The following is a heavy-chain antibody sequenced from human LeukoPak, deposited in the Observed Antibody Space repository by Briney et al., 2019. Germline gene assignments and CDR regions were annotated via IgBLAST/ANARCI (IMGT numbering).Heavy chain of an antibody. D-gene: IGHD3-22*01. Sequence: SETLSLTCAVYGGSFSGYYWSWIRQPPGKGLEWIGEINHSGSTNYNPSLKSRVTISVDTSKNQFSLKLSSVTAADTAVYYCARVNAYYYDSSGYYYYFDYWGQGTLVTVSS. CDR3: ARVNAYYYDSSGYYYYFDY. V-gene: IGHV4-34*01. CDR1: GGSFSGYY. CDR2: INHSGST. J-gene: IGHJ4*02.